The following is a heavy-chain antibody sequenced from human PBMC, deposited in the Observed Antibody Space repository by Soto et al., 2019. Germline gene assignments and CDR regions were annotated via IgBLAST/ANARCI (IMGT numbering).Heavy chain of an antibody. CDR1: GGTFSSYT. V-gene: IGHV1-69*02. J-gene: IGHJ1*01. Sequence: QVQLVQSGAEVKKPGSSVKVSCKASGGTFSSYTISWVRQAPGQGLEWMGRIIPILGIANYAQKFQGRVTITADKSTSTSYMELSSLRSEDTAVYHCARGDEVPIQHWGQGTMVTVSS. D-gene: IGHD2-2*01. CDR3: ARGDEVPIQH. CDR2: IIPILGIA.